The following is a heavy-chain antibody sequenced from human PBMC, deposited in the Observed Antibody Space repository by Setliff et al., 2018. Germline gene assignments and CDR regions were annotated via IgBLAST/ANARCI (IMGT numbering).Heavy chain of an antibody. Sequence: GGSLRLSCAASGFTFSSYWMSWVRQAPGKGLEWVAVIWYDGSNKYYADSVKGRFTISRDNSKNTLYLQMNSLRAEDTAVYYCARDGGEYWGQGTLVTVS. V-gene: IGHV3-33*08. CDR3: ARDGGEY. CDR1: GFTFSSYW. CDR2: IWYDGSNK. D-gene: IGHD3-16*01. J-gene: IGHJ4*02.